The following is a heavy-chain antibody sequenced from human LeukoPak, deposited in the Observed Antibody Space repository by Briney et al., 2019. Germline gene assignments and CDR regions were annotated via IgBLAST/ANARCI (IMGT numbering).Heavy chain of an antibody. CDR3: ARALIGYYFDY. Sequence: GGSLKLSCAGSRFTFSTYSMNWVRQAPGKGLEWVSSVSNSGDYIHYADSVKGRFTISRDNSKNSLYLQMNSLRAEDTAVYYCARALIGYYFDYWGQGTLVTVSS. CDR1: RFTFSTYS. J-gene: IGHJ4*02. V-gene: IGHV3-21*06. CDR2: VSNSGDYI. D-gene: IGHD2-8*01.